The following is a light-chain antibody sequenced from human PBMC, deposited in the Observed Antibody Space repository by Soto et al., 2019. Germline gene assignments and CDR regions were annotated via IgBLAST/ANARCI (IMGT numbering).Light chain of an antibody. CDR2: GTT. J-gene: IGLJ3*02. Sequence: VLTQPPSVSGAPGQRVTITCSGSGSNIGAGYDVHWYQHVPGMPPRLLIFGTTNRPSVVPDRFSGSKSGTSASLAITGVQAEDEADYYCQSYDTRLTAWVFGGGTKVTVL. CDR3: QSYDTRLTAWV. V-gene: IGLV1-40*01. CDR1: GSNIGAGYD.